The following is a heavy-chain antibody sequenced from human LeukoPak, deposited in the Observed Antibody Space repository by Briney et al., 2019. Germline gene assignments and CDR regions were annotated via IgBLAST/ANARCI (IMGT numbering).Heavy chain of an antibody. V-gene: IGHV4-59*12. CDR1: GGSISSYY. J-gene: IGHJ5*02. Sequence: PSETLSLTCTVSGGSISSYYWSWIRQPPGKGLEWIGYIYYSGTTNYNPSLKSRVTISVDTSKSQFSLKLSSVTAADTAVYYCAREASGGSGSYYNWFDPWGQGTLVTVSS. CDR2: IYYSGTT. CDR3: AREASGGSGSYYNWFDP. D-gene: IGHD3-10*01.